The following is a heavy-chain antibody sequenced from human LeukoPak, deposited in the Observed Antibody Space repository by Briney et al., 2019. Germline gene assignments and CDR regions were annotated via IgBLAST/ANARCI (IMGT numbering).Heavy chain of an antibody. V-gene: IGHV4-39*07. J-gene: IGHJ4*02. Sequence: PSETLSLTCTVSGGSISSGGYYWSWIRQPPGKGLEWIGSIYHSGSTYYNPSLKSRVTISVDTSKNQFSLKLSSVTAADTAVYYCARVRYYDSSGYYEDYWGQGTLVTVSS. D-gene: IGHD3-22*01. CDR2: IYHSGST. CDR3: ARVRYYDSSGYYEDY. CDR1: GGSISSGGYY.